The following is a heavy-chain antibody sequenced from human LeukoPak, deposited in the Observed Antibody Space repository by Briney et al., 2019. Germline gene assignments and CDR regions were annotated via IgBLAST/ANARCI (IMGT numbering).Heavy chain of an antibody. CDR1: GGTFSSYA. J-gene: IGHJ6*01. CDR3: GSVVAAPGGYYYGMDV. D-gene: IGHD2-15*01. V-gene: IGHV1-69*13. CDR2: IIPIFGTA. Sequence: SVKVSCKASGGTFSSYAISWVRQAPGQGLEWMGGIIPIFGTANYAQKFQGRVTITADESTSTAYMELSSLRSEDTAVYYCGSVVAAPGGYYYGMDVWGQRDHGHRLL.